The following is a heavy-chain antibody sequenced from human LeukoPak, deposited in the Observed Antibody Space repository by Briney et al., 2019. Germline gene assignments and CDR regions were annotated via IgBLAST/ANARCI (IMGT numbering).Heavy chain of an antibody. CDR1: GFTFSSYG. CDR3: AKDFWSGYYNSYYFDY. CDR2: ISYDGSNK. V-gene: IGHV3-30*18. D-gene: IGHD3-3*01. Sequence: SGGSLRLSCAASGFTFSSYGMHWVRQAPGKGLEWVAVISYDGSNKYYADSVKGRFTISRDNSKNTLYLQMNSLRAEDTAVYYCAKDFWSGYYNSYYFDYWGQGTLVTVSS. J-gene: IGHJ4*02.